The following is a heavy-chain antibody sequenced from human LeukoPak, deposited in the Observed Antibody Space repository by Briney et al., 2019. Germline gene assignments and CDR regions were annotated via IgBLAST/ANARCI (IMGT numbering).Heavy chain of an antibody. CDR1: GYTFTGYG. V-gene: IGHV1-18*01. Sequence: ASVKASCKASGYTFTGYGISWVRQAPGQGLEWMGWISAYNGNTNYAQKLQGRVTMTTDTSTSTAYMELRSLRSDDTAVDYCARPYYYDSTGYYQYYFDYWGQGTLVTVSS. J-gene: IGHJ4*02. CDR2: ISAYNGNT. CDR3: ARPYYYDSTGYYQYYFDY. D-gene: IGHD3-22*01.